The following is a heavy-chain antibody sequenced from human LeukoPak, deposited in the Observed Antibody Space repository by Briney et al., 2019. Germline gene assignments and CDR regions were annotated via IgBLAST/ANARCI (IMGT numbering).Heavy chain of an antibody. CDR1: GGTFSSYA. CDR2: IIPILGIA. Sequence: GASVKVSCKSSGGTFSSYAISWVRRAPGQGLEWMGRIIPILGIANYAQKFQGRVTITADKSTSTAYMELSSLRSEDTAVYYCAREVGLGLRTRRFDPWGQGTLVTVSS. CDR3: AREVGLGLRTRRFDP. V-gene: IGHV1-69*04. D-gene: IGHD1-7*01. J-gene: IGHJ5*02.